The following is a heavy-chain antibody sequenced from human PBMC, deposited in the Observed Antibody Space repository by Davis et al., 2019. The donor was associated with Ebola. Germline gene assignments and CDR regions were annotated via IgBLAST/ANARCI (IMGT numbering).Heavy chain of an antibody. CDR3: ARSRHLLRKLLFIERGFDP. CDR2: INPHNGNT. Sequence: ASVKVSCKASGYTFTNYGITWVRQAPGQGLEWMGWINPHNGNTNYAQNVQGRIIMTSDTATTTAYMELRSLRSDDTAVYYCARSRHLLRKLLFIERGFDPWGQGTLVTVSS. V-gene: IGHV1-18*04. J-gene: IGHJ5*02. D-gene: IGHD2-15*01. CDR1: GYTFTNYG.